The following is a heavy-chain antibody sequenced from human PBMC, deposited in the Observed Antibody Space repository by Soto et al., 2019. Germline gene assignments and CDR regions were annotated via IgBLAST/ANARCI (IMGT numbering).Heavy chain of an antibody. CDR1: GYTFTSYG. D-gene: IGHD2-21*02. V-gene: IGHV1-18*04. CDR2: ISAYNGNT. CDR3: AWGLAYCGGDCYSIDY. J-gene: IGHJ4*02. Sequence: QVQLVQSGAEVKKPGASVKVSCKASGYTFTSYGISWVRQAPGQGLEWMGWISAYNGNTNYAQKLQGRVTMTTDTSTNTGYMELRSLRADDTAVYYCAWGLAYCGGDCYSIDYWGQGTLVTVSS.